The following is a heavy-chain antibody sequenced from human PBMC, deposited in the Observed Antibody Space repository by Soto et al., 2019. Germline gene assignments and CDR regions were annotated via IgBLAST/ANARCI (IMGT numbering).Heavy chain of an antibody. D-gene: IGHD3-22*01. CDR1: GFTFDVYA. CDR3: AASRAYDGSDYSGFHYGMDV. J-gene: IGHJ6*02. Sequence: EVQLVESGGDLVQPGRSLRLSCAASGFTFDVYAMHWVRQVPGKGLEWVSGLSCSGVTIGYADSVKGRFTISRDNAKKSLYLQMNGLRPDDTALYYCAASRAYDGSDYSGFHYGMDVWGLGTTVAVSS. V-gene: IGHV3-9*01. CDR2: LSCSGVTI.